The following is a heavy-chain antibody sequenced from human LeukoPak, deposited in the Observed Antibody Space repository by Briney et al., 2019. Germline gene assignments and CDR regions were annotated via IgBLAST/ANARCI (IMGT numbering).Heavy chain of an antibody. CDR1: GFTVNSNY. CDR2: VASDGRRK. CDR3: ARGPLHGAFDY. V-gene: IGHV3-30*03. D-gene: IGHD4-17*01. Sequence: PGGSLRLSCAASGFTVNSNYMSWVRQAPGKGLEWVAHVASDGRRKYYADSVQGRFTGSRDNSKNTVYLQMNSLRADDTAVYYCARGPLHGAFDYWGQGTLVTASS. J-gene: IGHJ4*02.